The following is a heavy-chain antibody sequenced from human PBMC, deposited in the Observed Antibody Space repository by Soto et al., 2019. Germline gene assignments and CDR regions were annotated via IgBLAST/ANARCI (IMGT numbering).Heavy chain of an antibody. CDR2: ISGSGSTI. CDR3: AKVFYYYDSSGYYYFDY. J-gene: IGHJ4*02. D-gene: IGHD3-22*01. Sequence: GSLRLSCAASGFTFSSYAVSWVRQAPGKGPEWISSISGSGSTIYYADSVKGRFTISRDNSKNTLYLQMSSLRAEDTAVYYCAKVFYYYDSSGYYYFDYWSQGTLVTVSS. CDR1: GFTFSSYA. V-gene: IGHV3-23*01.